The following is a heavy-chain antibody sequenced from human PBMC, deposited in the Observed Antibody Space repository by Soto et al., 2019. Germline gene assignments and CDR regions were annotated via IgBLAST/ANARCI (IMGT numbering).Heavy chain of an antibody. V-gene: IGHV5-51*01. D-gene: IGHD3-22*01. J-gene: IGHJ4*02. Sequence: GESLKISCKASGYSFGSYWIGWVRQMPGKGLEWMGVIFPDDSKVTYSPSFEGQVTISADKSITTAYLQWSRLKASDTAKYYCAIRLYDTSGYRYFDYWGQGTQVTVSS. CDR2: IFPDDSKV. CDR3: AIRLYDTSGYRYFDY. CDR1: GYSFGSYW.